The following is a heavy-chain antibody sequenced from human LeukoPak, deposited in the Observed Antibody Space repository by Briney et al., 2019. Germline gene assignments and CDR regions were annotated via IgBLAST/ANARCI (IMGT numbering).Heavy chain of an antibody. D-gene: IGHD1-26*01. Sequence: HPGGSLRLSCAASGFTFSNYGMHWVRQAPGKGLEWVAFIRYDGSNRYYVDSVKGRFTISRDNSKNTLFLQMTSLRAEDTALYYCAKDREKPSQFDYWGQGTPVIVAS. CDR3: AKDREKPSQFDY. CDR1: GFTFSNYG. V-gene: IGHV3-30*02. CDR2: IRYDGSNR. J-gene: IGHJ4*02.